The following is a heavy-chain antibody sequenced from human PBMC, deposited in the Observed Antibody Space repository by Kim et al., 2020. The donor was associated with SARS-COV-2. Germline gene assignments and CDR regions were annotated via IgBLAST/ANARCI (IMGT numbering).Heavy chain of an antibody. D-gene: IGHD2-2*01. CDR3: AREGCNSTSCYDY. CDR1: GYTFTSYY. V-gene: IGHV1-46*01. J-gene: IGHJ4*02. CDR2: INPSGGST. Sequence: ASVKVSCKASGYTFTSYYIHWVRQAPGQGLEWMGIINPSGGSTRYAQKFQGRVTMTRDTSTGTVYMELSSLRSDDTAVYYCAREGCNSTSCYDYWAQGTLVTVSS.